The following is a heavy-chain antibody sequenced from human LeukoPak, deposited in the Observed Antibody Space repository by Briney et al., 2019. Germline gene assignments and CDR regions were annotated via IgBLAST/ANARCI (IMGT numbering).Heavy chain of an antibody. D-gene: IGHD6-6*01. CDR3: AKFLFRYSSSSPFNWFDP. CDR2: ISSNGGST. V-gene: IGHV3-64*01. Sequence: PGGSLRLSCAASGFTFSSYAMHWVRQAPGKGLEYVSAISSNGGSTCYANSVKGRFTISRDNSKNTLYLQMNSLRAEDTAVYYCAKFLFRYSSSSPFNWFDPWGQGTLVTVSS. CDR1: GFTFSSYA. J-gene: IGHJ5*02.